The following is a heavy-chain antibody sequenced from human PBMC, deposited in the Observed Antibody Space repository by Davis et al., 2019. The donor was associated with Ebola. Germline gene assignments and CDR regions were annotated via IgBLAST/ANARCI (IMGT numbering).Heavy chain of an antibody. CDR1: GGSISSYY. CDR3: ARDSGRGWFDL. V-gene: IGHV4-59*01. CDR2: IYYSGST. J-gene: IGHJ5*02. D-gene: IGHD3-10*01. Sequence: SETLSLTCTVSGGSISSYYWSWIRQPPGKGLEWIGYIYYSGSTNYNPSLKSRVTISVDTSKNQFSLKLSSVTAADTAVYYCARDSGRGWFDLWGQGTLVTVSS.